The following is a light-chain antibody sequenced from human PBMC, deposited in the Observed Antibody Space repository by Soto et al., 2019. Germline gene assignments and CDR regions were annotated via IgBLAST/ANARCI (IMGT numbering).Light chain of an antibody. CDR3: SSYTSSSTPYVV. Sequence: QSALTQPASVSGSPGQSITISWTGTSSDVGGYNYVSWYQQHPGKAPKLMIYDVSNRPSGVSNRFSGSKSGNTASLTISGLQAEDEADYYCSSYTSSSTPYVVFGGGTKVTVL. CDR2: DVS. V-gene: IGLV2-14*01. CDR1: SSDVGGYNY. J-gene: IGLJ2*01.